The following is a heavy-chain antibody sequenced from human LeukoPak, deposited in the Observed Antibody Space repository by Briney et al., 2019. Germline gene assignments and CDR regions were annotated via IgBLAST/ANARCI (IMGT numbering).Heavy chain of an antibody. Sequence: GGSLRLSCAASGFTFSNTWMSWVRQTPGKGLEWVGRIKSKTDGGTTDYAAPVKGRFTISRDDSKNTLYLQMNSLKTEDTAVYYWTTALRRKPAALYYYYMDVWGKGTTVTVSS. CDR1: GFTFSNTW. CDR3: TTALRRKPAALYYYYMDV. J-gene: IGHJ6*03. D-gene: IGHD2-2*01. CDR2: IKSKTDGGTT. V-gene: IGHV3-15*01.